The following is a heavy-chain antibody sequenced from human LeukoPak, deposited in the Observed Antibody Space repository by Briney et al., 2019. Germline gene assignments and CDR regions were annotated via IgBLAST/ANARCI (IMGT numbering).Heavy chain of an antibody. CDR2: IKQDGSEK. J-gene: IGHJ4*02. Sequence: PGESLTLSCAASGFPFSSYWMSWVRQAPGKGLEWVANIKQDGSEKYYEDSVKGRFTISRDNPKNSLFLQMNSLRAEDTGVYYCASGGATYNNWGQGTLVTVSS. CDR3: ASGGATYNN. CDR1: GFPFSSYW. V-gene: IGHV3-7*01. D-gene: IGHD1-14*01.